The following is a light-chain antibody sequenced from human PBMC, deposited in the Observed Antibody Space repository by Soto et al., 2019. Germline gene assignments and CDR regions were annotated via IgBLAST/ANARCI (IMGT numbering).Light chain of an antibody. CDR3: AAWDAGLSGVL. CDR2: NNN. V-gene: IGLV1-44*01. J-gene: IGLJ2*01. CDR1: SSNIGVNI. Sequence: QSVLTQPPSVSGTPGQTVTISCSGSSSNIGVNIVNWYQKVPGTAPQLLIFNNNQRPSGVPHRFSGAKSGTSASLAISGLQSEDEADYYCAAWDAGLSGVLFGGGTKLTVL.